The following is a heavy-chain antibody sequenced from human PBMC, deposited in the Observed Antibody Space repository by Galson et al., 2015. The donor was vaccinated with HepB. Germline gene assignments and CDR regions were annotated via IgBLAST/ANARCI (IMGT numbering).Heavy chain of an antibody. CDR3: AKDPNQQPLGVPEYYMDV. CDR1: GFTFSSYA. D-gene: IGHD6-13*01. Sequence: SLRLSCAASGFTFSSYAMSWVRQAPGKGLEWVSAISGSGGSTYYADSVKGRFTISRDNSKNTLYLQMNSLRAEDTAVYYCAKDPNQQPLGVPEYYMDVWGKGTTVTVSS. J-gene: IGHJ6*03. CDR2: ISGSGGST. V-gene: IGHV3-23*01.